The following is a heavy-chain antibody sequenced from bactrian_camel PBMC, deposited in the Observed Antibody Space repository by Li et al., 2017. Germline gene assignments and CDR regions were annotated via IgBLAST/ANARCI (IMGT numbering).Heavy chain of an antibody. D-gene: IGHD3*01. J-gene: IGHJ6*01. Sequence: HVQLVESGGGSVQAGGSLRLSCTFSDDTYSSYCMGWFRQAPGKAREGIAGIRCDGDEYYADSVKGRFTISQDNAKNIICLQMSSLTPDDTAMYYCAAGTRIIVGDYCDGITAWGQGTQVTVS. V-gene: IGHV3S6*01. CDR1: DDTYSSYC. CDR2: IRCDGDE. CDR3: AAGTRIIVGDYCDGITA.